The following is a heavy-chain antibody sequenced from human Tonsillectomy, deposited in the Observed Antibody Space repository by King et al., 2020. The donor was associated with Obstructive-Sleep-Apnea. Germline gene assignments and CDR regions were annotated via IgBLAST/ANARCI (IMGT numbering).Heavy chain of an antibody. CDR1: GYSISSGYY. CDR2: IYHIWST. J-gene: IGHJ4*02. CDR3: ARAPRTGTVTYYFDY. V-gene: IGHV4-38-2*02. D-gene: IGHD1-1*01. Sequence: VQLQESGPGLVKPSETLSLTCTVSGYSISSGYYWGWIRQPPGKGLEWIGSIYHIWSTYYNPSLKSRVPISVDTSKNQFSLKVSSLTAADTAVYYCARAPRTGTVTYYFDYWGQGTLVTVSS.